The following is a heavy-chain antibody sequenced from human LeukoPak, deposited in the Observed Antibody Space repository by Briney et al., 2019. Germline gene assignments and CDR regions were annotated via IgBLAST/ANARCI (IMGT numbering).Heavy chain of an antibody. Sequence: GASVKVSCKASGYTFTSYGINWVRQAPGQGLEWMGWMNPNSGNTAYAQKFQGRGTMSRNTSINTAYMELSSLRDEDKAVYFCARGVLLRYGGGHYMDVWGKGTTVTVYS. J-gene: IGHJ6*03. CDR1: GYTFTSYG. V-gene: IGHV1-8*02. D-gene: IGHD3-9*01. CDR3: ARGVLLRYGGGHYMDV. CDR2: MNPNSGNT.